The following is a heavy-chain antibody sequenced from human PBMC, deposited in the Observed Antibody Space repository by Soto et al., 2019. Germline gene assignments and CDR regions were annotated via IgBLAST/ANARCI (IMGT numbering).Heavy chain of an antibody. CDR2: IYWDDDK. J-gene: IGHJ4*02. V-gene: IGHV2-5*02. CDR3: AHSPDIVAAGEFRR. CDR1: GFSLSTSGVG. D-gene: IGHD6-13*01. Sequence: QITLKESGPTLVKPTQTLTLTCTFSGFSLSTSGVGVGWIRQPPGKALEWLALIYWDDDKRYSPSLKSRLTITKDTSKNQVVLTMTNMDPVDTATYCCAHSPDIVAAGEFRRRGQGTLVTVSS.